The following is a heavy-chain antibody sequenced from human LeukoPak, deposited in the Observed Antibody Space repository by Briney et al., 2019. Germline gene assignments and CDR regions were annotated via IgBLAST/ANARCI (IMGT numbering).Heavy chain of an antibody. CDR2: IYHTGST. J-gene: IGHJ4*02. V-gene: IGHV4-39*07. CDR1: GGSISSGDYY. D-gene: IGHD3-10*01. Sequence: SQTLSLTCTVSGGSISSGDYYWGWIRQPPGKGLEWIGSIYHTGSTYYNPSLKSRVTISVDTSKNQFSLKLSSVTAADAAVYYCARLNSGSGKYYFDYWGQGTLVTVSS. CDR3: ARLNSGSGKYYFDY.